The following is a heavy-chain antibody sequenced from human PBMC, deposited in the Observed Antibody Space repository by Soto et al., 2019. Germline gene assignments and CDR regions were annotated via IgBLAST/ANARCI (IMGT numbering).Heavy chain of an antibody. Sequence: GXSLRLSCAASGFTFSSYWMSWVRQAPGKGLEWVANIKQDGSEKYYVDSVKGRFTISRDNAMNSLYLQMNSLRAEDTAVYYCASQTYYYYGMDVWGQGTTVTVSS. J-gene: IGHJ6*02. CDR2: IKQDGSEK. CDR1: GFTFSSYW. V-gene: IGHV3-7*01. CDR3: ASQTYYYYGMDV.